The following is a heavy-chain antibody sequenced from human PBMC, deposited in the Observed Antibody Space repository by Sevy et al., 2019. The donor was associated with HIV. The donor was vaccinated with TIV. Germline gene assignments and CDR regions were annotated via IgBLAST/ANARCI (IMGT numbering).Heavy chain of an antibody. V-gene: IGHV3-7*01. D-gene: IGHD3-22*01. J-gene: IGHJ3*02. CDR1: GFTFSSYW. CDR3: ARDLKRSITMIVPGAFDI. CDR2: IKQDGSEK. Sequence: GGSLRLSCAASGFTFSSYWRSWVRQPPGKGLEWVANIKQDGSEKYYVDSVKGRFTISRDNAKNSLYLQMNSLRAEDTAVYYCARDLKRSITMIVPGAFDIWGQGTMVTVSS.